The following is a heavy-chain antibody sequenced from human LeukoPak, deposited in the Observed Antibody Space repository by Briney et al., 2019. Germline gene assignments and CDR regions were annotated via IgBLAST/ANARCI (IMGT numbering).Heavy chain of an antibody. CDR2: IYTSGST. CDR3: ARELWELLEYYFDY. V-gene: IGHV4-61*02. D-gene: IGHD1-26*01. J-gene: IGHJ4*02. CDR1: GGSISSGSYY. Sequence: SETLSLTCTVSGGSISSGSYYWSWIRQPAGKGLEWIGRIYTSGSTNYNPSLKSRVTISVDTSKNQFSLKLSSVTAADTAVYYCARELWELLEYYFDYWGQGTLVTVSS.